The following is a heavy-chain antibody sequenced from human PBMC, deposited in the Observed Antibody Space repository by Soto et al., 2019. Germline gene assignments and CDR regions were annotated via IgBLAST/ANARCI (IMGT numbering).Heavy chain of an antibody. CDR2: ISAYNGNT. CDR3: ARDRRRLYIYGMDV. Sequence: QVQLVQSGAEVKKPGASVKVSCKASGYTFTSYGISWVRQAPGQGLEWMGWISAYNGNTNYAQQLQGRVTMTTNTSTSTDYMELRSLRSDDTAVYYCARDRRRLYIYGMDVWGQGTTVTVSS. D-gene: IGHD2-15*01. J-gene: IGHJ6*02. V-gene: IGHV1-18*01. CDR1: GYTFTSYG.